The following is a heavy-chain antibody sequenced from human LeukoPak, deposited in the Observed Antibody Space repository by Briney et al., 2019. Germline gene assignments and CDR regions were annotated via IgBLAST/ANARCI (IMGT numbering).Heavy chain of an antibody. Sequence: GGSLRLSCAASRFTFSDAWMTWVRQAPGKGLEWVGRIKSKTNGGTTDYAAPVKGRFTISRDDSKNTLYFEMNSLKTADTAIYYCSALGYPQYFHHWGQGTLVTISS. D-gene: IGHD2-15*01. CDR1: RFTFSDAW. CDR3: SALGYPQYFHH. J-gene: IGHJ4*02. V-gene: IGHV3-15*01. CDR2: IKSKTNGGTT.